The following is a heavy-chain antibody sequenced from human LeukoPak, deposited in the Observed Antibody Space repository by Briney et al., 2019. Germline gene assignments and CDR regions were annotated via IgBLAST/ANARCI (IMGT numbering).Heavy chain of an antibody. CDR2: INPSGGST. CDR3: ARELGMVQFVSSEAGTGY. J-gene: IGHJ4*02. CDR1: GYTFTSYY. Sequence: GASVKVSCKASGYTFTSYYMHWVRQAPGQGLEWMGIINPSGGSTSYAQKFQGRVTMTRDTSTSTVYMELSSLRSEDTAVYYCARELGMVQFVSSEAGTGYWGQGTLVTVS. V-gene: IGHV1-46*01. D-gene: IGHD6-13*01.